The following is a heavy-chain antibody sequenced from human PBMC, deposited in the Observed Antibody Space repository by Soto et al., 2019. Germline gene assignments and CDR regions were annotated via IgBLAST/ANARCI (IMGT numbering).Heavy chain of an antibody. CDR1: GGSISSYY. CDR2: IYYSGST. J-gene: IGHJ4*02. Sequence: QVQLQESGPGLVKPSETLSLTCTVSGGSISSYYWSWIRQPPGTGLEWIGYIYYSGSTNYNPSLKSRVTISVDTSKTQFSRKLSSVTAADTAVYYCARHKQYSSSWLIDYWGQGTLVTVSS. D-gene: IGHD6-13*01. V-gene: IGHV4-59*01. CDR3: ARHKQYSSSWLIDY.